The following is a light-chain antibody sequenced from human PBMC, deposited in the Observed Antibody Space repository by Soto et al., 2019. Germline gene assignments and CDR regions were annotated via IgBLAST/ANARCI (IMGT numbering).Light chain of an antibody. J-gene: IGKJ5*01. V-gene: IGKV3-20*01. CDR3: QQYDNSPIT. CDR1: QSISSSF. CDR2: GAS. Sequence: EIVLTQSPGILSLSPGERASLSCGASQSISSSFLAWYQQQPGQAPRLLIYGASSRATGIPDRFSGTGSETDLTLTISRLEPEDFAVYYCQQYDNSPITFGQGTRLEIK.